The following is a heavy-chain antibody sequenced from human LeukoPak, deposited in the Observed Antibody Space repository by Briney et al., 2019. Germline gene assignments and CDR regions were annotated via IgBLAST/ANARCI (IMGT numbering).Heavy chain of an antibody. D-gene: IGHD5-18*01. J-gene: IGHJ4*02. V-gene: IGHV3-23*01. CDR3: AREYGGGYSYGYYY. CDR1: GFTFSSYS. Sequence: PGGSLRLSCAASGFTFSSYSKVWLRQAPGKGLEWFSAISGNSGSDTYYADAVQGRFTIYRDNSKTSLYLEMNSLRAEDTAVYYCAREYGGGYSYGYYYWGQGTLVTVSS. CDR2: ISGNSGSDT.